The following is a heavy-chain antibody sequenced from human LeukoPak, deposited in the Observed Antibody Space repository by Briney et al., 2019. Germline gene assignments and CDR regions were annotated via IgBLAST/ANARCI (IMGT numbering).Heavy chain of an antibody. V-gene: IGHV3-23*01. D-gene: IGHD5-24*01. Sequence: GGSLRLSCAASGFTFSSYAMSWVRQTPGKGLEWVSAISGSGGSTYYADSVKGRFTISRDNAKNTVYLEMNSLSVEDTATYYCIRDFRSADLWGQGTLVTVTS. CDR2: ISGSGGST. CDR3: IRDFRSADL. J-gene: IGHJ5*02. CDR1: GFTFSSYA.